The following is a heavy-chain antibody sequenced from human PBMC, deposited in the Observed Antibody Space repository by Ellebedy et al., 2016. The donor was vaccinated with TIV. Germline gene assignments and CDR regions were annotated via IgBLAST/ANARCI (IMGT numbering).Heavy chain of an antibody. J-gene: IGHJ5*02. V-gene: IGHV3-21*01. D-gene: IGHD5-12*01. Sequence: GESLKISCAASGFTFSSYSMTWVRQAPGKGPEWVSSINSSGGYIYYADSVKGRFTISRDNAKNSLYLQMNSLRAEDTAVYYCARDADSGYVTGVNWFDPWGQGTLVTVSS. CDR2: INSSGGYI. CDR3: ARDADSGYVTGVNWFDP. CDR1: GFTFSSYS.